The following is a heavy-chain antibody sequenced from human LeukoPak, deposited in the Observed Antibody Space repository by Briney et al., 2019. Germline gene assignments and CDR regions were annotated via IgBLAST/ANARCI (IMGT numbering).Heavy chain of an antibody. CDR3: ARDYGGNSGWFDP. J-gene: IGHJ5*02. V-gene: IGHV1-8*01. CDR1: GYTFTNYD. D-gene: IGHD4-23*01. CDR2: MNPNSGNT. Sequence: ASVKVSCKASGYTFTNYDVNWVRQATGQGLEWMGGMNPNSGNTGYAQKFQGRVTMTRSTSTSTAYMELSSTRSEDTAVYYCARDYGGNSGWFDPWGQGTLVTVSS.